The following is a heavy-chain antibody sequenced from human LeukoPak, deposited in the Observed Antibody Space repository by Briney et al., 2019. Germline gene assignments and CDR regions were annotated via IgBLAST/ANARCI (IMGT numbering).Heavy chain of an antibody. CDR1: GFTFGSYW. CDR2: VNTDGGST. CDR3: GRGFSIVPAGIPDY. J-gene: IGHJ4*02. V-gene: IGHV3-74*01. D-gene: IGHD2-2*02. Sequence: GGSLRLSCAASGFTFGSYWMHWVRQAPGKGLVWVSRVNTDGGSTTYADSVKGRFTISRDNAKNTLYLQMNSLRAEDTAVYYCGRGFSIVPAGIPDYWGLGTLVTVSS.